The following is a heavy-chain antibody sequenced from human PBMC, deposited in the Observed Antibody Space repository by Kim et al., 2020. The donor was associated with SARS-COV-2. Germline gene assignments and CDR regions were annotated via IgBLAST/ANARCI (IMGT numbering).Heavy chain of an antibody. CDR3: ARDGRDYDILTGYYDY. J-gene: IGHJ4*01. Sequence: SETLSLTCTVSGGSISSSSYYWGWIRQPPGKGLEWIGSIYYSGSTYYNPSLKSRVTISVDTSKNQFSLKLSSVTAADTAVYYCARDGRDYDILTGYYDY. V-gene: IGHV4-39*07. CDR2: IYYSGST. CDR1: GGSISSSSYY. D-gene: IGHD3-9*01.